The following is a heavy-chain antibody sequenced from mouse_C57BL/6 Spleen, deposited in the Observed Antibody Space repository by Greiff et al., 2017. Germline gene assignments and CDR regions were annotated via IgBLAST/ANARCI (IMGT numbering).Heavy chain of an antibody. V-gene: IGHV1-82*01. CDR3: ARDEGYQRFAY. D-gene: IGHD2-14*01. Sequence: VQLQQSGPELVKPGASVKISCKASGYAFSSSWMNWVKQRPGKGLEWIGRIYPGDGDTNYNGKFKGKATLTADKSSSTAYMQLRSLTSEDSAVYFCARDEGYQRFAYWGQGTLVTVSA. CDR1: GYAFSSSW. CDR2: IYPGDGDT. J-gene: IGHJ3*01.